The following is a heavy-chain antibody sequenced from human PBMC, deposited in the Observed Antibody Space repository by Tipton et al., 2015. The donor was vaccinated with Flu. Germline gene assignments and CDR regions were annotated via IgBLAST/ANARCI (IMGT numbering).Heavy chain of an antibody. Sequence: GLVKPSETLSLTCTVSGGSIRGYVWTWIRQPPGKGLEWMGYIYDTGSTNYNPSLKGRVTMSVDTSKNQLSLKVTSVTAADTAIYYCAKDKTGLDGSFQYQFDSWGQGALVIVSS. CDR2: IYDTGST. V-gene: IGHV4-59*01. J-gene: IGHJ4*02. CDR1: GGSIRGYV. CDR3: AKDKTGLDGSFQYQFDS. D-gene: IGHD7-27*01.